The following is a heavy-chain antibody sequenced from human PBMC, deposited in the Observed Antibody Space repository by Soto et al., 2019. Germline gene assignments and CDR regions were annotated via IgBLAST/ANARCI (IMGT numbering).Heavy chain of an antibody. Sequence: VQSGPEVRKPGESLKISCRGSGYDFNTNWFGWVRQLPDKGLEWVGIMYPGDSDTRYNPSLQGHVTLSADVTVSTAFLQWRSLKTSDTGMYFCARLPRDCNKTSCYYADHWGHGTQVTVSS. D-gene: IGHD2-2*01. J-gene: IGHJ4*01. CDR2: MYPGDSDT. CDR1: GYDFNTNW. CDR3: ARLPRDCNKTSCYYADH. V-gene: IGHV5-51*01.